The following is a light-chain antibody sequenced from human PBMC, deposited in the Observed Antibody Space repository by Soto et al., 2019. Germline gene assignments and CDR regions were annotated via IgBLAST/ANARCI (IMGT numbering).Light chain of an antibody. CDR2: EVT. J-gene: IGLJ3*02. Sequence: QSALTQPASVSGSPGQSITISCTGTSNDVGVYNYVSWYQQHPGKAPKLMIYEVTNRPSGVSNRFSGSKSGNTASLTISGLQPEDEVDYYCSSYTIINTWVFGGGTKLTVL. CDR1: SNDVGVYNY. CDR3: SSYTIINTWV. V-gene: IGLV2-14*01.